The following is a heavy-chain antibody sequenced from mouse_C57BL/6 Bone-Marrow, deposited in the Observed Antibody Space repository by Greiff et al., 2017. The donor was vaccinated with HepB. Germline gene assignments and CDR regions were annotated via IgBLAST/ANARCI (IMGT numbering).Heavy chain of an antibody. Sequence: QVQLQQSGAELVRPGASVTLSCKASGYTFTDYEMHWVKQTPVHGLEWIGAIDPETGGTAYNQKFKGKAILTADKSSSTAYMELRSLTSEDSAVYYYTRIGLFYGSSLFDYWGQGTTLTVSS. CDR2: IDPETGGT. CDR1: GYTFTDYE. D-gene: IGHD1-1*01. J-gene: IGHJ2*01. V-gene: IGHV1-15*01. CDR3: TRIGLFYGSSLFDY.